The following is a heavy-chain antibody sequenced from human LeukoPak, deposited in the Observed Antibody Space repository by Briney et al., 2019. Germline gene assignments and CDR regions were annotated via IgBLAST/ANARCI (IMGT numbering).Heavy chain of an antibody. CDR3: ARRYCSGGSCYSGGNWFDP. V-gene: IGHV4-31*03. D-gene: IGHD2-15*01. J-gene: IGHJ5*02. CDR1: GGSISSGGYY. Sequence: SQTLSLTCTVSGGSISSGGYYWSWIRQHPGKGLEWIEYIYYSGSTYYNPSLKSRVIISVDTSKNQFSLKLSSVTAADTAVYYCARRYCSGGSCYSGGNWFDPWGQGTLVTVSS. CDR2: IYYSGST.